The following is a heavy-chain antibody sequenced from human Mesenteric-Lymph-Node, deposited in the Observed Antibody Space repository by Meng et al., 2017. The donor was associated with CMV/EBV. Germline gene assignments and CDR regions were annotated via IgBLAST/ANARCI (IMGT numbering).Heavy chain of an antibody. Sequence: SLKISCAASGIIFDDYAMHWVRQAPGKGLEWVSGISWNSGSIGYADFVKGRFTISRDNAKNTLYLQMSSLRAEDTALYYCAKVENYVWGTSEGYFDYWGQGTLVTVSS. CDR3: AKVENYVWGTSEGYFDY. D-gene: IGHD3-16*01. CDR2: ISWNSGSI. J-gene: IGHJ4*02. V-gene: IGHV3-9*01. CDR1: GIIFDDYA.